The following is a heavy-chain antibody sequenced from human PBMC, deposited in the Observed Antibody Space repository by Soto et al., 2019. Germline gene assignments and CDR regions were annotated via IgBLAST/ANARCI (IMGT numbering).Heavy chain of an antibody. V-gene: IGHV4-39*01. CDR3: ARGEYSSSWHGYYFDY. CDR2: IYYSGST. D-gene: IGHD6-13*01. J-gene: IGHJ4*02. CDR1: GGSISSSSYY. Sequence: QLQLQESGPGLVKPSETLSLTCTVSGGSISSSSYYWGWIRQPPGKGLEWIGSIYYSGSTYYNPSLKSRVTISVDTSKNQFSLKLSSVTAADTAVYYCARGEYSSSWHGYYFDYWGQGTLVTVSS.